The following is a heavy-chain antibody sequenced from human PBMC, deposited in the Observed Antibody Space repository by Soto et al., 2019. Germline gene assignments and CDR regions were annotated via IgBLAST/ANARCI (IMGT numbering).Heavy chain of an antibody. D-gene: IGHD3-10*01. CDR1: GYTFINYG. CDR3: AGEGYYPGSGTYSPPRYYGMDV. CDR2: ISDYNGNT. V-gene: IGHV1-18*01. J-gene: IGHJ6*02. Sequence: QVQLVQSGAEVKKPGASVKVSCKASGYTFINYGITWVRQAPGQGLEWMGWISDYNGNTYYGKKFQGRVTMTTDTSTRTAYRELKSLRSDDTAGYYWAGEGYYPGSGTYSPPRYYGMDVWGQGTTVTVSS.